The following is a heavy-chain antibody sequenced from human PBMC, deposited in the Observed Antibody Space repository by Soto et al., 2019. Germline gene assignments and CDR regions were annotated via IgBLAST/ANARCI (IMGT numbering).Heavy chain of an antibody. D-gene: IGHD3-16*01. V-gene: IGHV3-23*01. Sequence: EVQLLESGGGLVQPGGSLSLSCAASGFTFSSYAMSWVRQAPGKGLEWVSAISGSGGSTYYADSVKGRFTISRDNPKNTLYMQMNSLRAEDTAVYYCAKDLGELVEFDAFGIWGQGTMVTVSS. CDR3: AKDLGELVEFDAFGI. CDR1: GFTFSSYA. J-gene: IGHJ3*02. CDR2: ISGSGGST.